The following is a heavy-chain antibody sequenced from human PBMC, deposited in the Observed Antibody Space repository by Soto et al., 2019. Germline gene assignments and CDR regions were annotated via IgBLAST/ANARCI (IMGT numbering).Heavy chain of an antibody. CDR2: IKQDGSEK. CDR3: ARGGVPPRGNWFDP. V-gene: IGHV3-7*03. CDR1: GFTFSSSW. Sequence: PGGSLRLSCAASGFTFSSSWMSWVRQAPGQGLEWVANIKQDGSEKYYVDSVKGRFTISRDNAKNSLYLQMNSLRAEDTAVYYCARGGVPPRGNWFDPWGQGTLVTAPQ. J-gene: IGHJ5*02. D-gene: IGHD1-1*01.